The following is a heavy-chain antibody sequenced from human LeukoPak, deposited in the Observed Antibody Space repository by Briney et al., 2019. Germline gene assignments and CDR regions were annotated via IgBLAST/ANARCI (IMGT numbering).Heavy chain of an antibody. CDR2: ISYSGTT. V-gene: IGHV4-59*01. CDR3: ARDRGNYFDY. D-gene: IGHD6-13*01. Sequence: PSETLSLTCTVSGGSISSYYWSWIRQPPGKGLEWIGYISYSGTTNYNPSLKSRVTISVAPSKNQFSLKLRSVTAPDTAVYYCARDRGNYFDYWGQGTLVTVSS. J-gene: IGHJ4*02. CDR1: GGSISSYY.